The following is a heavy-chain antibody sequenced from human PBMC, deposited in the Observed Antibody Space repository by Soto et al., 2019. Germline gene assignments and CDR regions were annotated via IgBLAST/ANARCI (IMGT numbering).Heavy chain of an antibody. CDR2: INPNSGGT. J-gene: IGHJ6*02. V-gene: IGHV1-2*02. D-gene: IGHD5-12*01. CDR1: GYTFTGYY. CDR3: ARDPGYRGGYDWADGGCRVDYYYYGMDV. Sequence: ASVKVSCKASGYTFTGYYIHWVRQAPGQGLEWMGWINPNSGGTNYAQKFQGRVTMTRDTSISTAYMELSRLRSDDTAVYYCARDPGYRGGYDWADGGCRVDYYYYGMDVWGQGTTVTVSS.